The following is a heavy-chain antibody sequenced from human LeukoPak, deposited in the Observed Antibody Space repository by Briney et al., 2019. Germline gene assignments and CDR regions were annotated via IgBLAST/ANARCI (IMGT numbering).Heavy chain of an antibody. CDR3: ARELSGDVFDF. V-gene: IGHV3-7*01. CDR2: IKEDGSEK. Sequence: PGGSLRLSCAASGFTFRKYWMTWFRQAPGKGLEWVANIKEDGSEKNYVDSVKGRFTISRDRAKNSVYLQMNSLRAEDTAVYYCARELSGDVFDFWGRGTLVTVSS. D-gene: IGHD3-10*02. J-gene: IGHJ5*01. CDR1: GFTFRKYW.